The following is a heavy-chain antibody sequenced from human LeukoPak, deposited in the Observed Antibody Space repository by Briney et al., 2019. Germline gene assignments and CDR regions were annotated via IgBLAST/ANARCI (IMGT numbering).Heavy chain of an antibody. CDR2: IRYDGTNK. J-gene: IGHJ6*03. CDR3: AKDRDYGDYPSAYYYIDV. CDR1: GFTFSTYG. Sequence: GGSLRLSCAASGFTFSTYGIHWVRQAPGKGLEWVAFIRYDGTNKWYADSVKGRFTISRDNSKNMLYLQMNSLRAEDTAVYHCAKDRDYGDYPSAYYYIDVWGKGTTVTVSS. V-gene: IGHV3-30*02. D-gene: IGHD4-17*01.